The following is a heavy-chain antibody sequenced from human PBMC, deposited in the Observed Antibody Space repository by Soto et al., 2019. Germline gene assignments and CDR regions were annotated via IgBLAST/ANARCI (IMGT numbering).Heavy chain of an antibody. CDR2: IVPRFGSP. V-gene: IGHV1-69*06. Sequence: QVQLVQSGAEMRKPGSSLRVSCKASGGTFSDFAFSWVRKAPGQGLEWMGGIVPRFGSPNYAQKFGGRVTITADTSTSTVYMELRSLRFDDTAVYFCARDRIQLRLGKYSFNAMDVWGQGTTITVSS. D-gene: IGHD3-16*01. CDR3: ARDRIQLRLGKYSFNAMDV. CDR1: GGTFSDFA. J-gene: IGHJ6*02.